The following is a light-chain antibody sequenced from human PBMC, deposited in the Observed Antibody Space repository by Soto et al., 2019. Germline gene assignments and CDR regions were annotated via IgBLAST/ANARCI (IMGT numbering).Light chain of an antibody. CDR2: AAS. CDR1: QGISRS. CDR3: QQADTFPIT. Sequence: DVQITQSRLSVSASDGDRVTISCQAIQGISRSLAWYQQKPGKAPKLLIYAASSLQSGVPSRFGGSGFGTDFTLTISSLQPEDSAIYYCQQADTFPITFAQRTLLE. J-gene: IGKJ5*01. V-gene: IGKV1D-12*01.